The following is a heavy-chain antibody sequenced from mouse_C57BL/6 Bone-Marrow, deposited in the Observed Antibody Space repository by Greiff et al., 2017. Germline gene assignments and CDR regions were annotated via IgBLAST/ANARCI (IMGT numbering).Heavy chain of an antibody. J-gene: IGHJ3*01. D-gene: IGHD4-1*01. CDR1: GFTFSSYG. Sequence: EVKLMESGGDLVKPGGSLKLSCAASGFTFSSYGMSWVRQTPDKRLEWVATISSGGSYTYYPDSVKGRFTISRDNAKNTLYLQMSSLKSEDTAMYYCAIHKSGTGLAYWGQGTLVTVSA. CDR3: AIHKSGTGLAY. V-gene: IGHV5-6*01. CDR2: ISSGGSYT.